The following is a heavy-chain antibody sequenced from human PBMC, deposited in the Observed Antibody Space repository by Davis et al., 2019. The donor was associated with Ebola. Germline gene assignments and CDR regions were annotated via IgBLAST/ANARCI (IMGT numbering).Heavy chain of an antibody. J-gene: IGHJ5*02. CDR1: GASFSGHY. D-gene: IGHD2-15*01. V-gene: IGHV4-34*01. CDR3: ARTRHSVVVAATSHWFDP. CDR2: INHSGST. Sequence: MLSETLSLTCALYGASFSGHYWSWIRQPPGKGLEWIGEINHSGSTNYNPSLKSRVTISVDTSKNQFSLKLSSVTAADTAVYYCARTRHSVVVAATSHWFDPWGQGTLVTVSS.